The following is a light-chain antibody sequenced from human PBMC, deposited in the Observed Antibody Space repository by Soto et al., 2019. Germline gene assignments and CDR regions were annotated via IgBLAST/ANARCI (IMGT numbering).Light chain of an antibody. Sequence: QSALTQPASVSGSPGQSITISCTGTSSDVGSYNLVSWYQQHPGKAPKLMIYEVSKRPSGVSNRFSGSKSGNTASLTISGLQAEGEADYYCCSYAGSSTFEVFGGGTKVTVL. CDR2: EVS. V-gene: IGLV2-23*02. CDR3: CSYAGSSTFEV. CDR1: SSDVGSYNL. J-gene: IGLJ3*02.